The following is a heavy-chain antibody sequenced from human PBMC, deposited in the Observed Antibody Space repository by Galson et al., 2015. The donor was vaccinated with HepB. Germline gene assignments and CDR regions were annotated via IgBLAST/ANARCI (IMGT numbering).Heavy chain of an antibody. D-gene: IGHD6-13*01. Sequence: SLRLSCAASGFTFDDYTMHWVRQAPGKGLEWVSLISWDGGSTYYADSVKGRFTISRDNSKNSLYLQMNSLRTEDTALYYCAKGGGTSSWFLFDYWGQGTLVTVSS. V-gene: IGHV3-43*01. CDR1: GFTFDDYT. J-gene: IGHJ4*02. CDR3: AKGGGTSSWFLFDY. CDR2: ISWDGGST.